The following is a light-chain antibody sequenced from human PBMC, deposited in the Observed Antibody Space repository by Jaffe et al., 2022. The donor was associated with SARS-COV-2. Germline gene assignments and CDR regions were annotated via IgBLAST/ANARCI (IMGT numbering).Light chain of an antibody. CDR3: STWDCNLSARV. CDR2: GNS. Sequence: QSALTQEASVSGTVGQKVTLSCIGSSNNVGSYAVGWYQQISHGSPKTVMFGNSLPSGIPDRFSGSKSGTTASLTISGLYPEDEADYFCSTWDCNLSARVFGGGTKLTVL. CDR1: SNNVGSYA. J-gene: IGLJ3*02. V-gene: IGLV1-44*01.